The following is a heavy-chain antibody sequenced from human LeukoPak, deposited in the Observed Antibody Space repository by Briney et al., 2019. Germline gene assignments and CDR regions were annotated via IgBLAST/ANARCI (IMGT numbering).Heavy chain of an antibody. CDR3: ASTQYSSPGYYFDY. CDR2: IDYTGST. V-gene: IGHV4-59*01. CDR1: GGSIGSYY. Sequence: SETLSLTCTVSGGSIGSYYWSWIRQPPGKGLEWIGYIDYTGSTDYNPSLKTRVTISVDTSKSQFSLKLRSVTAADTAVYYCASTQYSSPGYYFDYWGQGTLVTVSS. J-gene: IGHJ4*02. D-gene: IGHD3-22*01.